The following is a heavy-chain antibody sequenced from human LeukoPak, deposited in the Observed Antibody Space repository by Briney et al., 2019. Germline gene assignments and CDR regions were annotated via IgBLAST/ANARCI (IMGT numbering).Heavy chain of an antibody. D-gene: IGHD1-26*01. CDR1: GGSISSYY. V-gene: IGHV4-59*01. Sequence: PSETLSLTCTVSGGSISSYYWSWIRQPPGKGLEWIGYIYYSGSTNYNPSLKSRVTISVDTSKNQFSLKLSSVTAADTAVYYCARSGIVGATTVWFDPWGQGTLVTVSS. CDR2: IYYSGST. J-gene: IGHJ5*02. CDR3: ARSGIVGATTVWFDP.